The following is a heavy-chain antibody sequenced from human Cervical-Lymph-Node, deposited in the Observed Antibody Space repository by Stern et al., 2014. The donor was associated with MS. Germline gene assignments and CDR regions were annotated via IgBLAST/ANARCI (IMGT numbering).Heavy chain of an antibody. CDR3: AKEESDYTSPYYFDT. J-gene: IGHJ4*02. Sequence: EMQLVESGGGLEQPGGSLRLSCAASGFTFSDYAMNCVRQAPGKGLQWVSTISGGGRMTYYADSVKGRFTISRDNSKNTLYLQMFSLRAEDTAVYYCAKEESDYTSPYYFDTWGQGTLVTVSS. D-gene: IGHD4-17*01. V-gene: IGHV3-23*04. CDR2: ISGGGRMT. CDR1: GFTFSDYA.